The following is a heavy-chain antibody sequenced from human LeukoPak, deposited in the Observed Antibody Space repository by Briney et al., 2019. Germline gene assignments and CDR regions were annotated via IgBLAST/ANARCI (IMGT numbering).Heavy chain of an antibody. CDR1: GFTFSSYW. D-gene: IGHD3-3*01. Sequence: GGSLRLSCAASGFTFSSYWMSWVRQAPGKGLEWVANIKQDGSEKYYVDSVKGRFTISRDNAKNSLYLQMNSLRAEDTAVYYCARDEGRWYYDFWSGYPNPDYYYYYMDVWGKGTTVTVSS. J-gene: IGHJ6*03. CDR3: ARDEGRWYYDFWSGYPNPDYYYYYMDV. V-gene: IGHV3-7*01. CDR2: IKQDGSEK.